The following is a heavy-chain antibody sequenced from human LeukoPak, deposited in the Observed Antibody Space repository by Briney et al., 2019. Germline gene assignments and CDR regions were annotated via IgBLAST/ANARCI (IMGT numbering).Heavy chain of an antibody. V-gene: IGHV3-21*01. J-gene: IGHJ4*02. Sequence: PGGSLRLSCAASGFTVSSYSMNWVRQAPGKGLEWVSSISSSSSYIYYADSVKGRFTISRDNAKNSLYLQMNSLRAEDTAVYYCARDPNRRDGYNLDYWGQGTLVTVSS. CDR1: GFTVSSYS. CDR2: ISSSSSYI. D-gene: IGHD5-24*01. CDR3: ARDPNRRDGYNLDY.